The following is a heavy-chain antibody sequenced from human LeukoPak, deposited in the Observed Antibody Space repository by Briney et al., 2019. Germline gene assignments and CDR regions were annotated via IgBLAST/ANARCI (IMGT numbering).Heavy chain of an antibody. CDR2: ISGSGGST. V-gene: IGHV3-23*01. Sequence: GGSLRLSCAASGFTFSSYGMSWVRQAPGKGLEWVSAISGSGGSTYYADSVKGRFTISRDNSKSTLYLQMNSLRAEDTAVYYCAKGPLGGSEYFDYWAREPWSPSPQ. CDR3: AKGPLGGSEYFDY. J-gene: IGHJ4*02. CDR1: GFTFSSYG. D-gene: IGHD3-10*01.